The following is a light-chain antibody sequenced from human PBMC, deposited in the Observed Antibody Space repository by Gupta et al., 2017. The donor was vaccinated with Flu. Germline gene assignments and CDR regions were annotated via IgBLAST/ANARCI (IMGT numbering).Light chain of an antibody. CDR1: YTNIESNY. J-gene: IGLJ3*02. V-gene: IGLV1-47*01. Sequence: QSPLTQPPSVSGTPWLRVIISCSAGYTNIESNYVHWYQQYPGATPKLLIYRNDKRPSGGPDRFSGSKSGTSAALAIGGLRSEEEGDYYCGAWEDSRSVNWVFGGGTKLTVL. CDR3: GAWEDSRSVNWV. CDR2: RND.